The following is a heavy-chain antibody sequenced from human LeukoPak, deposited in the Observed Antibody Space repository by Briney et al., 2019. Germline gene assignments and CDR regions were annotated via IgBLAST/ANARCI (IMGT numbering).Heavy chain of an antibody. Sequence: PGGAPILFCSTAGFNFSSFGKHWVRQAPGEGVEGVTFIRYDGRKKYYADSVKGRFTISRDNSKNTLYLQGNSLRAEDTAVYYCARDSSSWSHYFDYWGQGTLVTVSS. J-gene: IGHJ4*02. CDR2: IRYDGRKK. D-gene: IGHD6-13*01. CDR3: ARDSSSWSHYFDY. CDR1: GFNFSSFG. V-gene: IGHV3-30*02.